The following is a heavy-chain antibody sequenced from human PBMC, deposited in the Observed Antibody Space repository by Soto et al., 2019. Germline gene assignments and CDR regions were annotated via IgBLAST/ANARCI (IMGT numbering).Heavy chain of an antibody. Sequence: ASVKVSCKASGYTFTIYDINCVLQSTLQWLEWMGCMNPNSGNTGYAQKFQGRVTMTRNTSISTAYMELSSLRSEDTAVYYCAREGSSPTYYYYYGMDVWGQGTTVTVSS. D-gene: IGHD6-6*01. CDR1: GYTFTIYD. CDR2: MNPNSGNT. CDR3: AREGSSPTYYYYYGMDV. V-gene: IGHV1-8*01. J-gene: IGHJ6*02.